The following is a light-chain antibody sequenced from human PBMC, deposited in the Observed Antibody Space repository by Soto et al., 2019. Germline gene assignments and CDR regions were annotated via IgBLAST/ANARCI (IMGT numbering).Light chain of an antibody. V-gene: IGKV3-11*01. CDR3: QERAGWPPWT. J-gene: IGKJ1*01. CDR1: QSISLS. CDR2: DAS. Sequence: EIVLTQSPATLSLSPGERATLSCRASQSISLSLAWYQQKPGQAPRLLIYDASERASAVPARFSGSGSGTDFTLTISSLEPEDFAVYYCQERAGWPPWTFXQGTKVDIK.